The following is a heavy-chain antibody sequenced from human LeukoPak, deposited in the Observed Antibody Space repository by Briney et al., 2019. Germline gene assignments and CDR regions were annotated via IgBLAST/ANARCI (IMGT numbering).Heavy chain of an antibody. V-gene: IGHV1-8*01. CDR1: GYTFTSYD. D-gene: IGHD6-13*01. CDR3: ARGRAPGIAAAGSWADQHYYYGMDV. Sequence: ASVNVSCKASGYTFTSYDSNWVRQATGQGLDWMGWMNPNGGNTGYAQKFQGRVTMTRNTSISTAYMELSSLRSEDTAVYYCARGRAPGIAAAGSWADQHYYYGMDVWGQGTTVTVSS. CDR2: MNPNGGNT. J-gene: IGHJ6*02.